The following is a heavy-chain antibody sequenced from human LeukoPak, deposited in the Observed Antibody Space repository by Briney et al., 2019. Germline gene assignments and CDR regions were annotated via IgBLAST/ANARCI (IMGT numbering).Heavy chain of an antibody. CDR2: INHSGST. CDR3: ARGPPIISMLRGVKPSVMFDS. Sequence: PSETLSLTCAAYGGSFSGYYWSWIRQPPGKGLEWIGEINHSGSTNYNPSLKSRLSISIDTSKNQFALRLGSVTAADTAVYYCARGPPIISMLRGVKPSVMFDSWGQGTLVTVSS. V-gene: IGHV4-34*01. CDR1: GGSFSGYY. J-gene: IGHJ5*01. D-gene: IGHD3-10*01.